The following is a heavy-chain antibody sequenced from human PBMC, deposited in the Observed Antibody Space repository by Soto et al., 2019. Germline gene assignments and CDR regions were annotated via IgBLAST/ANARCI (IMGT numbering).Heavy chain of an antibody. CDR3: AIETAIAATGIFYY. J-gene: IGHJ4*02. V-gene: IGHV3-30*04. CDR2: TSYDGKNK. CDR1: GFTFSNFV. Sequence: QVQLVESGGGVVQPGGSLRLSCAASGFTFSNFVMHWVRQAPGKGLEWVAATSYDGKNKDHADSVKGRFTISRDNSKNTLYLQMNSLRHEDTAVYFCAIETAIAATGIFYYWGQGTLVTVSS. D-gene: IGHD6-13*01.